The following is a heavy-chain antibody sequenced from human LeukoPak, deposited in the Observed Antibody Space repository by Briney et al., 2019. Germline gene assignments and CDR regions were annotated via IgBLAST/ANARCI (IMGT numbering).Heavy chain of an antibody. Sequence: VGSLRLSCVAPGFSLTTSVLLWVPQAPGTGLQWVAFMRPDRTIKNYGESVEGGFTISRDKSKSPLDLLIDSLSAEGTGIYYCAEERRIKGGFDPWAQGTPVSVSS. CDR3: AEERRIKGGFDP. V-gene: IGHV3-30*02. J-gene: IGHJ5*02. CDR1: GFSLTTSV. D-gene: IGHD2-15*01. CDR2: MRPDRTIK.